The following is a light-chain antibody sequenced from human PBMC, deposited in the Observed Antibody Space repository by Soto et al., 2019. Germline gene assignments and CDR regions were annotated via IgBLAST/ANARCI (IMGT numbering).Light chain of an antibody. V-gene: IGKV3-11*01. CDR1: QNIHNH. CDR3: QQRSTWPT. Sequence: EKLMSQSPATLSVSPGERVTLSCRASQNIHNHMSWFLQKPGQAPRLLIYDASNRATGIPARFIGSGSGTDFTLTISSLDPEDFAIYYCQQRSTWPTFGQGTRLEIK. J-gene: IGKJ5*01. CDR2: DAS.